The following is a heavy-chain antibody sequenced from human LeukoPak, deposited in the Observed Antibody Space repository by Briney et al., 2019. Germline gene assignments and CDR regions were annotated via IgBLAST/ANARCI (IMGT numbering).Heavy chain of an antibody. Sequence: SETLSLTCTVSGGSVSSGSYYWSWIRQPPGKGLEWIGYIYYSGSTNYNPSLKSRVTISVDTSKNQFSLKLSSVTAADTAVYYCARALRIQLWGVFDYWGQGTLVTVSS. D-gene: IGHD5-18*01. J-gene: IGHJ4*02. CDR1: GGSVSSGSYY. CDR3: ARALRIQLWGVFDY. V-gene: IGHV4-61*01. CDR2: IYYSGST.